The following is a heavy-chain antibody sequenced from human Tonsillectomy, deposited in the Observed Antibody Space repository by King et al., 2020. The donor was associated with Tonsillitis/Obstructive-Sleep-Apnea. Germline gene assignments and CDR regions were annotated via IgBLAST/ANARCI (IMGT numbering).Heavy chain of an antibody. CDR3: ARDXXYXCXSTXXTKWYFXX. V-gene: IGHV3-13*04. CDR2: IGXAGXT. Sequence: QLVQSGGGLVQPGGSLRLSCAASGFTXSSYDMHWVRQATGKGLEWVSAIGXAGXTYXPXSVKXXFTISRENAXNSLYXQMNSXRAGDTAVYYCARDXXYXCXSTXXTKWYFXXWGRXTLVTVSA. D-gene: IGHD2-2*01. CDR1: GFTXSSYD. J-gene: IGHJ2*01.